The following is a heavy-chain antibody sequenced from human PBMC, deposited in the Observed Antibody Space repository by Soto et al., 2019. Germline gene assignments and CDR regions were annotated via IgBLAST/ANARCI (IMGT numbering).Heavy chain of an antibody. CDR1: GASVGSFY. CDR2: VYSTGGV. CDR3: TRDLSGTGLDV. D-gene: IGHD1-26*01. V-gene: IGHV4-4*07. J-gene: IGHJ6*02. Sequence: QVQLLESGPGLVKPSETLSLICNVSGASVGSFYWSWIRQSAGKGLEWIGRVYSTGGVVYNPALEGRVTISLDRSNNHFSLEIKSVTAADTAGYFCTRDLSGTGLDVWGRGTTVSVSS.